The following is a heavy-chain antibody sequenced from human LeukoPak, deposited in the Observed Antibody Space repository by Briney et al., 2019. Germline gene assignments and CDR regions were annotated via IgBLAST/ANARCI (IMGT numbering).Heavy chain of an antibody. V-gene: IGHV1-69*06. D-gene: IGHD3-22*01. CDR1: GGTFSSYA. CDR2: IIPIFGTA. Sequence: SVKVSCKASGGTFSSYAISWVRQAPGQGLEWMGGIIPIFGTANYAQKFQGRVTITADKSTSTAYMELSSLRSEDTAVYYCATWEYYYDSSGSFDYWGQGTLVTVSS. J-gene: IGHJ4*02. CDR3: ATWEYYYDSSGSFDY.